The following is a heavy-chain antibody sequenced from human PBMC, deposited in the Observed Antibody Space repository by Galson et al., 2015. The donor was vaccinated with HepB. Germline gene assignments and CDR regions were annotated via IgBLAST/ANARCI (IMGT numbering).Heavy chain of an antibody. CDR3: AKETIVGATSNAFDI. CDR1: GFTFSNYN. J-gene: IGHJ3*02. CDR2: ISSSTTYK. Sequence: SLRLSCAASGFTFSNYNINWVRQAPGKGLEWVSSISSSTTYKYYADSVKGRLTISRDNAKNSLFLQMNSLRAEDTAVYYCAKETIVGATSNAFDIWGQGTMVTVSS. D-gene: IGHD1-26*01. V-gene: IGHV3-21*01.